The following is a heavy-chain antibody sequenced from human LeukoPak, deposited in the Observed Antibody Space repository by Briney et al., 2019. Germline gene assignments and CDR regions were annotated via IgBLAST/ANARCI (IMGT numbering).Heavy chain of an antibody. CDR3: ARGGSPYFGSGTYGH. J-gene: IGHJ4*02. CDR1: GDSISSYH. D-gene: IGHD3-10*01. Sequence: SETLSLTCIVSGDSISSYHRSWIRQPPQKGLEWIGYIYSSGSTTYNPSLKSRVTISIDTSKNQFSLKLTSVSAADTAVYFCARGGSPYFGSGTYGHWGQGTLVTVSS. V-gene: IGHV4-59*01. CDR2: IYSSGST.